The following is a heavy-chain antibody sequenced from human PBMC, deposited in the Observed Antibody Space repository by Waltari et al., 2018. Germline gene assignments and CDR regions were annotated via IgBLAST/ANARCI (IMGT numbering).Heavy chain of an antibody. J-gene: IGHJ6*03. D-gene: IGHD2-15*01. V-gene: IGHV3-7*01. CDR1: GFNFNTYR. Sequence: EVHLVESGGGLVQPGGSLRLSCATSGFNFNTYRMSWARQAPGKGLEGVANIKEEVGHEHYVDSVKGRFTVSRDNAKSSVYRHMSSLRAEDTAVYYCVTYPVIGGYWYMDVWGKGTTVTVSS. CDR3: VTYPVIGGYWYMDV. CDR2: IKEEVGHE.